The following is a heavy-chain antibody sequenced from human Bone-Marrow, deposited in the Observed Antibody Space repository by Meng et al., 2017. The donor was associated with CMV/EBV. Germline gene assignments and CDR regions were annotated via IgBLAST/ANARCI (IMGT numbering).Heavy chain of an antibody. CDR1: GGTFSSYT. Sequence: ASVKVSCKASGGTFSSYTISWVRQAPGQGLEWMGWINPNSGGTNYAQKFQGRVTMTRDTSISTAYMELSRLRSDDTAVYYCARGACSSTSCYTRNNYYYYYGMDVWGQGTTVTVSS. J-gene: IGHJ6*02. D-gene: IGHD2-2*02. V-gene: IGHV1-2*02. CDR3: ARGACSSTSCYTRNNYYYYYGMDV. CDR2: INPNSGGT.